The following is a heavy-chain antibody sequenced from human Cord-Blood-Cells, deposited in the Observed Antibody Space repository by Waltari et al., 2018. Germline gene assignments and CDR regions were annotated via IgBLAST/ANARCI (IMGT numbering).Heavy chain of an antibody. CDR2: INTKSGGT. Sequence: QVQLVQSGAEVKKPGASVKVSCKASGYTFTGYYMHWVRQAPGPGLEWMGWINTKSGGTNYAQKCQGRVTMTRDTSISTAYMELSRLRSDDTAVYYCARVLLWGGSSLSRDWFDPWGQGTLVTVSS. V-gene: IGHV1-2*02. CDR3: ARVLLWGGSSLSRDWFDP. D-gene: IGHD6-13*01. CDR1: GYTFTGYY. J-gene: IGHJ5*02.